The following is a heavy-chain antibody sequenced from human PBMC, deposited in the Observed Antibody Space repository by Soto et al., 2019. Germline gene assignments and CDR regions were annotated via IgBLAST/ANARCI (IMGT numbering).Heavy chain of an antibody. V-gene: IGHV1-18*01. CDR1: GYTFSTYG. Sequence: ASVKVSCKASGYTFSTYGISWVRQAPGQGLEWMGWISAYNGDTETNYAQKFQGRVTMTTDTSTSAAYMELRNLRSDDTAVHYCSREAAVMAAAGPDDWGQGTLVPVAS. CDR2: ISAYNGDTET. J-gene: IGHJ4*02. D-gene: IGHD6-13*01. CDR3: SREAAVMAAAGPDD.